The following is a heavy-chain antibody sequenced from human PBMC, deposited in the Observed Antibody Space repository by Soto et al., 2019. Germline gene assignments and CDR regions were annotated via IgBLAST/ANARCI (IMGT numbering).Heavy chain of an antibody. J-gene: IGHJ4*02. CDR3: AKDQCLAVGTTFCDY. CDR1: GFTFSSYA. Sequence: GGSLRLSCEASGFTFSSYAMSWVRQAPGKGLEWVSSISGSGDSTYYADSVKGRFTISRDNAKNTLYLQMNSLRAEDTAVYYWAKDQCLAVGTTFCDYWGKGTLVTAPQ. D-gene: IGHD2-21*01. V-gene: IGHV3-23*01. CDR2: ISGSGDST.